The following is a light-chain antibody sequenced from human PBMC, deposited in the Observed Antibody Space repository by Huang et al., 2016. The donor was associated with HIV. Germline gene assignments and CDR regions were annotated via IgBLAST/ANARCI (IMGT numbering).Light chain of an antibody. Sequence: EIQMTQSPTAMSASVGDRVTITCRASQGISNYLAWFPQKPGKVPKRLIYAASSLQSGAQSRFSGSGSGTKFTLTINSLQPEDFATYYCLQHNSYPLTFGQGTKVEIK. CDR2: AAS. V-gene: IGKV1-17*03. CDR1: QGISNY. CDR3: LQHNSYPLT. J-gene: IGKJ1*01.